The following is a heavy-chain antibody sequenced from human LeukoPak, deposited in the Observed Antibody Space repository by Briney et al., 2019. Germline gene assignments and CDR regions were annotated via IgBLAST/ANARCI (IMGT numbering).Heavy chain of an antibody. CDR3: AKDKGDFWSGYGN. D-gene: IGHD3-3*01. J-gene: IGHJ4*02. V-gene: IGHV3-9*01. Sequence: PGGSLRLSCAASGFTFDDYAMHWVRQAPGKGLEGVSGISWNSGSIGYADSVKGRFTISRDNAKNSLYLQMNSLRAEDTALYYCAKDKGDFWSGYGNWGQGTLVTVSS. CDR2: ISWNSGSI. CDR1: GFTFDDYA.